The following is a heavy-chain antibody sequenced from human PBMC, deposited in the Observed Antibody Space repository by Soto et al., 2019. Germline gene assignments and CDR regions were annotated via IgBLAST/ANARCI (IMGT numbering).Heavy chain of an antibody. J-gene: IGHJ5*02. CDR2: IYWDDDK. D-gene: IGHD6-13*01. Sequence: QITLKESGPTLVKPTQTLTLTCTFSGFSLSTSGVGVGWIHQPPGKALEWLALIYWDDDKRYSPSLKSRLTITKDTSKNQVVLTMTNMDPVDTATYYCAHSRMKYSSSWYGESWFDPWGQGTLVTVSS. CDR1: GFSLSTSGVG. CDR3: AHSRMKYSSSWYGESWFDP. V-gene: IGHV2-5*02.